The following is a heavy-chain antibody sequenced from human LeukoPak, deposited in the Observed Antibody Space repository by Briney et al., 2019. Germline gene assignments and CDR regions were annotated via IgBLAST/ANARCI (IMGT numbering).Heavy chain of an antibody. J-gene: IGHJ3*02. Sequence: GGSLRLTCAASGFTFDDYGMSWVRQAPGKGLEWVSGINWNGGSTGYADSVKGRFTISRDNAKNSLYLQMNSLRAEDTALYYCARRRDLQNAFDIWGQGTMVTVSS. CDR1: GFTFDDYG. V-gene: IGHV3-20*04. CDR2: INWNGGST. CDR3: ARRRDLQNAFDI.